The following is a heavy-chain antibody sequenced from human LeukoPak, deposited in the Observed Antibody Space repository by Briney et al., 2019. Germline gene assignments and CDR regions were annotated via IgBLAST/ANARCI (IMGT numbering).Heavy chain of an antibody. CDR2: IIPIFGTA. CDR1: GGTFSSYA. Sequence: GASVKVSCKASGGTFSSYAISWVRQAPGQGLEWMGRIIPIFGTANYAQKFQGRVTITADESTSTAYMELSSLRSEDTAVYYCAVVVVPAAITGIDYWGQGTLVTVSS. D-gene: IGHD2-2*02. J-gene: IGHJ4*02. V-gene: IGHV1-69*15. CDR3: AVVVVPAAITGIDY.